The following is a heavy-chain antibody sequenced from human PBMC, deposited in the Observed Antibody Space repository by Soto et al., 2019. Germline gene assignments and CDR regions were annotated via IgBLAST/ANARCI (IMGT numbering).Heavy chain of an antibody. J-gene: IGHJ4*02. Sequence: PGQSLKISCKGSGYSFAGYWITWVRQKPGKGLEWMGRIDPSDSQTYYSPSFRGHVTISATKSITTVFLQWSSLRASDTAMYYCARQIYDSDTGPNFQYYFDSWGQGTPVTVSS. CDR1: GYSFAGYW. CDR3: ARQIYDSDTGPNFQYYFDS. V-gene: IGHV5-10-1*01. CDR2: IDPSDSQT. D-gene: IGHD3-22*01.